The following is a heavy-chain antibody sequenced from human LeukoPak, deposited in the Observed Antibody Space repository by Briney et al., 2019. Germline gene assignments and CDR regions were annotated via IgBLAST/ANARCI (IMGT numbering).Heavy chain of an antibody. V-gene: IGHV4-39*07. J-gene: IGHJ4*02. CDR1: GGSISSSSYY. CDR2: IYYSGST. Sequence: SETLSLTCTVSGGSISSSSYYWGWIRQPPGKGLEWIGSIYYSGSTYYNPSLKSRVTISVDTSKNQFSLKLSSVTAADTAVYYCTRGYYGRGDYWGQGTLVTVSS. CDR3: TRGYYGRGDY. D-gene: IGHD3-10*01.